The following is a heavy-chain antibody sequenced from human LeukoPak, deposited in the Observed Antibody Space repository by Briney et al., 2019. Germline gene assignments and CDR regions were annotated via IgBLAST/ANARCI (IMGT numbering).Heavy chain of an antibody. CDR2: IWYDGSNK. CDR1: GFTFSSYW. V-gene: IGHV3-33*08. D-gene: IGHD3-3*01. Sequence: GGSLRLSCAASGFTFSSYWMNWARQAPGKGLEWVAVIWYDGSNKHYADSVKGRFTISRDNSKNTMSLQMNSLRAEDTAIYYCARDEGRFLEWFADYWGQGTLVTVSS. CDR3: ARDEGRFLEWFADY. J-gene: IGHJ4*02.